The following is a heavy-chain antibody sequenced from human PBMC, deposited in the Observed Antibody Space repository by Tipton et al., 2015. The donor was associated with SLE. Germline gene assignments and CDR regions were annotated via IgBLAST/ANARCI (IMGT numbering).Heavy chain of an antibody. Sequence: TLSLTCTVSGGSISTYYWSWIRQPPGKGLEWIGYIYDTGSTNYNPSLKSRVTISVDTSKNQFSLKLSSVTAADTAVYYCGRAAGYSYGYNYYYIDVWGKGTTVTVSS. CDR3: GRAAGYSYGYNYYYIDV. D-gene: IGHD5-18*01. J-gene: IGHJ6*03. CDR2: IYDTGST. V-gene: IGHV4-59*01. CDR1: GGSISTYY.